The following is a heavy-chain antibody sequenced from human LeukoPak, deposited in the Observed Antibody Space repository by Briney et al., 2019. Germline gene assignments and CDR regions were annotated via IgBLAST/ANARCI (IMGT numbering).Heavy chain of an antibody. V-gene: IGHV4-39*07. CDR2: IYYSGST. CDR3: ARGSAQISIMITFGGVYPFDY. J-gene: IGHJ4*02. D-gene: IGHD3-16*01. CDR1: GGSISSSSYY. Sequence: SETLSLTCTVSGGSISSSSYYWGWLRQPPGTGLEWIGSIYYSGSTYYNPSLKSRVTISVDTSKNQFSLKLSSVTAADTAVYYCARGSAQISIMITFGGVYPFDYWGQGTLVTVSS.